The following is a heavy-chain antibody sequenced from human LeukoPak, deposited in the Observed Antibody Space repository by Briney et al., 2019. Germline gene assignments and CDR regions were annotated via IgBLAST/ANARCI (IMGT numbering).Heavy chain of an antibody. J-gene: IGHJ4*02. CDR2: IKSKTDGGTT. D-gene: IGHD3-9*01. V-gene: IGHV3-15*01. CDR3: TTRLRYFDWTIYDFDY. CDR1: GFTFNTFA. Sequence: KPGGSLRLSCAASGFTFNTFAMSWVRQAPGKGLEWVGRIKSKTDGGTTDYAAPVKGRFTISRDDSKNTLYLQMNSLKTEDTAVYYCTTRLRYFDWTIYDFDYWGQGTLVTVSS.